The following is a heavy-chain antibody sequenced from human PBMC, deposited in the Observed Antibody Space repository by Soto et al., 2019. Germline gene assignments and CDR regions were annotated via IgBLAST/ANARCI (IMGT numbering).Heavy chain of an antibody. V-gene: IGHV3-30-3*01. Sequence: PGGSLRLSCAASGFTFSSYAMHWVRQAPGKGLEWVAVISYDGSNKYYADSVKGRFTISRDNSKNTLYLQMNSLRAEDTAVYYCARDSTHGVSRDCSGGSCSKVRAYYFDYWGQGTLVTVSS. CDR2: ISYDGSNK. J-gene: IGHJ4*02. CDR3: ARDSTHGVSRDCSGGSCSKVRAYYFDY. D-gene: IGHD2-15*01. CDR1: GFTFSSYA.